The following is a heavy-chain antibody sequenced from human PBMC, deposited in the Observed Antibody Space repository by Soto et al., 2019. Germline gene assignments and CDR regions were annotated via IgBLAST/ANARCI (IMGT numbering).Heavy chain of an antibody. CDR3: AKAISWVAGTHYYGMDV. D-gene: IGHD6-19*01. Sequence: QVQLVESGGGVVQPGRSLRLSCAASGFTFSSYGMHWVRQAPGKGLEWVALISYDGSNKYYADSVKGRFTISRDNSKNTLYLQMTSLRAEDTAVYYCAKAISWVAGTHYYGMDVWGQGTTVTVSS. J-gene: IGHJ6*02. CDR1: GFTFSSYG. V-gene: IGHV3-30*18. CDR2: ISYDGSNK.